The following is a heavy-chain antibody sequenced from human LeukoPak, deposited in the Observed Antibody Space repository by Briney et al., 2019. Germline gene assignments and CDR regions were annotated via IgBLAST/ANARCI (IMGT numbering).Heavy chain of an antibody. D-gene: IGHD5-12*01. J-gene: IGHJ4*02. V-gene: IGHV4-61*01. CDR1: GGSISSSSYY. Sequence: SETLSLTCTVSGGSISSSSYYWGWIRQPPGKGLEWIRYIYHSGSTKYNPSLKSRVTISVDTSKNQFSLKLSSVTAADTAVYYCARDGYSGNDGLWGQGSLVTVSS. CDR3: ARDGYSGNDGL. CDR2: IYHSGST.